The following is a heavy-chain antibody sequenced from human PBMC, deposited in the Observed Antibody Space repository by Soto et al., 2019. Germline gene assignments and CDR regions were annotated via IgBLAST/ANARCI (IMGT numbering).Heavy chain of an antibody. Sequence: PGESLKISCKGSGYSFTSYWIGWVRQMPGKGLEWMGIIYPGGSDTRYSPSFQGQVTISADKSISTAYRQWSSLKASDTAMYYCARRGVAARPDYYGMDVWGQGTTVTVSS. D-gene: IGHD6-6*01. CDR2: IYPGGSDT. V-gene: IGHV5-51*01. J-gene: IGHJ6*02. CDR3: ARRGVAARPDYYGMDV. CDR1: GYSFTSYW.